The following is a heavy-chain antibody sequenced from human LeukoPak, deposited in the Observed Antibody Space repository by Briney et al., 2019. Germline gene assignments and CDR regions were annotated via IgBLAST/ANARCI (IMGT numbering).Heavy chain of an antibody. CDR2: MNPKNGNT. CDR1: GYTFTQKD. Sequence: SVKVSCTASGYTFTQKDINWVRQAPGQGLEWMGWMNPKNGNTGYAQKSQGRVTMTRDTSIDTAYMELNALTSDDTAAYYCGRGFYYYGLDVWGQGTTVIVS. CDR3: GRGFYYYGLDV. V-gene: IGHV1-8*01. J-gene: IGHJ6*02.